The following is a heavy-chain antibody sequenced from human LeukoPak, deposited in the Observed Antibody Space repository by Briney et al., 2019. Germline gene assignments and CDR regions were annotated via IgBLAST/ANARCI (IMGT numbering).Heavy chain of an antibody. Sequence: SETLSLTCTVSGGSISSSSYYWGWIRQPPGKGLEWIGRIYNSGSTYYNPSLKSRVTISLDTSKNQFSLKLSSVTAADTAVYYCARLFLMYCIVVVVAALPCVRRAAPGYWGQGTLVTVSS. CDR3: ARLFLMYCIVVVVAALPCVRRAAPGY. D-gene: IGHD2-15*01. J-gene: IGHJ4*02. CDR1: GGSISSSSYY. CDR2: IYNSGST. V-gene: IGHV4-39*07.